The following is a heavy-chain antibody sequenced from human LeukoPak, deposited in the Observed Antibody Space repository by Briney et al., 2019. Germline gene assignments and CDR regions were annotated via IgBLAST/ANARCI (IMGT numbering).Heavy chain of an antibody. CDR1: GGSINNDY. D-gene: IGHD2-8*02. V-gene: IGHV4-59*01. CDR3: ARGVRDCTRAVCSTEYFRE. Sequence: SETLSLMCSVSGGSINNDYWYWIRQPPEKGLELIGYVFYSGNTNYHPSLESRVTISVDTSRTHFSLKMRSVTSADTAIYYCARGVRDCTRAVCSTEYFREWGQGTRVTVSS. CDR2: VFYSGNT. J-gene: IGHJ1*01.